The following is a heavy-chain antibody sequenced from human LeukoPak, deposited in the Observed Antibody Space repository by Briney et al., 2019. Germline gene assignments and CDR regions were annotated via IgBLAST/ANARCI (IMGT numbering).Heavy chain of an antibody. CDR2: INHSGST. Sequence: SETLSLTCAVYGGSFSGYYWSWIRQPPGKGLEWIGEINHSGSTNYNPSLKSRVTISLDTSKNQFSLKLRSVTAADTAVYYCAREGFSPVGFDYWGQGTLVTVSS. J-gene: IGHJ4*02. D-gene: IGHD2/OR15-2a*01. CDR3: AREGFSPVGFDY. V-gene: IGHV4-34*01. CDR1: GGSFSGYY.